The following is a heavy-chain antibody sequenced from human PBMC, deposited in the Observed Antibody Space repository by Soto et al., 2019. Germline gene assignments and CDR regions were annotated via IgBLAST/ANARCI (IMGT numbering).Heavy chain of an antibody. D-gene: IGHD3-22*01. CDR3: VKPAGYYYDSTTYYSV. J-gene: IGHJ4*01. V-gene: IGHV3-64D*06. CDR1: GFTFSSYA. Sequence: WGSLRLSCSASGFTFSSYAIHSVRQAPGKGLEYVSAISTNGGSTYYADSVKGRFTISRDTSKNTLYLQMSSLRAEDTAVYSGVKPAGYYYDSTTYYSVWGHGTLVTVSS. CDR2: ISTNGGST.